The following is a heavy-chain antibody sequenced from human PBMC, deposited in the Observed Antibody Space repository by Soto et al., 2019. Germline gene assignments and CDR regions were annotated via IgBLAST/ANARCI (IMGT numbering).Heavy chain of an antibody. CDR2: IYWDDDK. J-gene: IGHJ4*02. Sequence: QITLKESGPTLVKPTQTLTLTCTFSGFSLSTSGVGVGWIRQPQGKALEWLALIYWDDDKRYSPSLKSRLTITKDTSKNQVVLTMTNMDPVDTATYYCARYYGSGSYFDYWGQGTLVTVSS. D-gene: IGHD3-10*01. CDR3: ARYYGSGSYFDY. V-gene: IGHV2-5*02. CDR1: GFSLSTSGVG.